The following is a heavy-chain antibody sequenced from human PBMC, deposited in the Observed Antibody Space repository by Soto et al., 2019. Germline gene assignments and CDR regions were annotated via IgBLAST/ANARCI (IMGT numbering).Heavy chain of an antibody. V-gene: IGHV3-23*01. Sequence: VVSRVISGAASGFTFSSYAMSWVRQAPGKGLEWVSAISGSDNSTYYADSVKGRFTISRDNSKNTLYLQMSSLRADDTAVYYCAPMGVWGQGTTVTVSS. J-gene: IGHJ6*02. CDR2: ISGSDNST. CDR1: GFTFSSYA. CDR3: APMGV.